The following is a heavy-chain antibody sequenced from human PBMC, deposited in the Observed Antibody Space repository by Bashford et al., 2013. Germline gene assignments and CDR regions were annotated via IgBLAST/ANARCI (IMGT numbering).Heavy chain of an antibody. J-gene: IGHJ4*02. CDR3: ARSSYPFDY. D-gene: IGHD6-13*01. CDR1: GGSVSSDSYY. CDR2: IYYTGST. Sequence: SETLSLTCTVSGGSVSSDSYYWSWIRQPPGKGLEWIGHIYYTGSTHYNPSLNSRVTISVDTSKNQFSLKLSSVTASDTAVYYCARSSYPFDYWGEGTLVTVSS. V-gene: IGHV4-61*01.